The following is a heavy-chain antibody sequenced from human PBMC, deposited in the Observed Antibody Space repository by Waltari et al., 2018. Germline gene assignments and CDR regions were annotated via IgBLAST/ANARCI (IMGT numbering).Heavy chain of an antibody. Sequence: QVQLVQSGAEVKKPGASVKVSCKASGYTFTGYYMHWVRQAPGQGLEWMGRINPNRGGTNYAQKLQGRVTMTRDTSISTAYMELSRLRSDDTAVYYCARVGRTVGAFYSDSRFDYWGQGTLVTVSS. V-gene: IGHV1-2*06. D-gene: IGHD1-26*01. J-gene: IGHJ4*02. CDR2: INPNRGGT. CDR3: ARVGRTVGAFYSDSRFDY. CDR1: GYTFTGYY.